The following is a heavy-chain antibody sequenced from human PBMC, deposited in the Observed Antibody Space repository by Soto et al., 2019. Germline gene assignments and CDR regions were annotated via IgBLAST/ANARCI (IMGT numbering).Heavy chain of an antibody. CDR2: TYYSGST. CDR3: AIANSSSPYYDYYGMDV. Sequence: TLSLTCTVSGGSISSGGYYWSWIRQHPGKGLEWIGYTYYSGSTYYNPSLKSRVTISVDTSKNQFSLKLSSVTAADTAVYYCAIANSSSPYYDYYGMDVWGQGTTVTVSS. J-gene: IGHJ6*02. CDR1: GGSISSGGYY. V-gene: IGHV4-31*03. D-gene: IGHD6-6*01.